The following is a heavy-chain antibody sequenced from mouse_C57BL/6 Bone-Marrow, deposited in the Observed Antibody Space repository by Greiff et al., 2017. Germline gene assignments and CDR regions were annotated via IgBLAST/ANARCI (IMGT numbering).Heavy chain of an antibody. V-gene: IGHV1-82*01. D-gene: IGHD2-10*01. CDR2: IYPGDGDT. CDR3: ARSYYGNSCWYFDV. J-gene: IGHJ1*03. Sequence: VQRVESGPELVKPGASVKISCKASGYAFSSSWMNWVKQRPGKGLEWIGRIYPGDGDTNYNGKFKGKATLTADKSSSTAYMQLSSLTSEDSAVYFCARSYYGNSCWYFDVWGTGTTVTVSS. CDR1: GYAFSSSW.